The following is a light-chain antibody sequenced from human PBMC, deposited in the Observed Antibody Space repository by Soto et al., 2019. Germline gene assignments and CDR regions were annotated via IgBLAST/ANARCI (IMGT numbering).Light chain of an antibody. CDR2: AAS. J-gene: IGKJ1*01. Sequence: DIPMTQSPSSLSTSVGDRVTITCRASQGISNYLAWYQQKPGKVPKLLIYAASTLQSGVPSRFSGSGSGTDFTLTISSLQHEDVATYYCQKYNSAPWTFGQGTKVEIK. V-gene: IGKV1-27*01. CDR1: QGISNY. CDR3: QKYNSAPWT.